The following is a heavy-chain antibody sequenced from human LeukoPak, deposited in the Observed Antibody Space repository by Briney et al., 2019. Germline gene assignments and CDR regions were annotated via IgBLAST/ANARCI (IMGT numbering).Heavy chain of an antibody. D-gene: IGHD6-13*01. V-gene: IGHV1-8*01. CDR1: GYTFTTYD. Sequence: APVKVSCKASGYTFTTYDFNWLRQATGQGLEWMGWMNPTSGNTGYAQNFQGRVTMTRDTSTSTAYLELSSLGSEDTAVYYCTRNIAPGGKGYYFDYWGQGTLVTVSS. CDR2: MNPTSGNT. J-gene: IGHJ4*02. CDR3: TRNIAPGGKGYYFDY.